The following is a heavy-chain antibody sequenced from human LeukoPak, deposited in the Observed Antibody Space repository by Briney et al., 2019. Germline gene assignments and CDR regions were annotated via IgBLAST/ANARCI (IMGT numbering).Heavy chain of an antibody. V-gene: IGHV3-74*01. CDR2: IKSDGSST. CDR3: ARDSAMVRGVILDY. CDR1: GFTFSSYW. D-gene: IGHD3-10*01. J-gene: IGHJ4*02. Sequence: GGSLRLSCAASGFTFSSYWMHWVRQAPGKGPVWVSRIKSDGSSTSYADSVKGRFTISRDNVKNTLYLQTNSLRAEDTAVYYCARDSAMVRGVILDYWGQGTLVTVSS.